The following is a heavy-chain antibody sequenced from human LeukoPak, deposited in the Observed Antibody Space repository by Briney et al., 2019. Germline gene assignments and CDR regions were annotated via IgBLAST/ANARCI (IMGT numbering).Heavy chain of an antibody. CDR2: INHSGST. Sequence: SETLSLTCAVYGGSFSGYYWSWIRQPPGKGLEWIGEINHSGSTNYNPSLKSRVTISVDTSKNQFSLKLSSVTAADTAVYYCARRDLSWFDPWSQGTLVTVSS. CDR3: ARRDLSWFDP. CDR1: GGSFSGYY. V-gene: IGHV4-34*01. D-gene: IGHD3-3*01. J-gene: IGHJ5*02.